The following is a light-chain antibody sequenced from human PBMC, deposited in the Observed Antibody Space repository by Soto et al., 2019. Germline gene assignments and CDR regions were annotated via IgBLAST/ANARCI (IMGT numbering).Light chain of an antibody. CDR2: GAS. CDR3: QQYGSSPWT. Sequence: EIVLTQSPGTRSLSPGERATLSCRASQSVSSSFLAWYQQKPGQAPRILIYGASSRATGIPDRFSGSGSGTDFTLTISGLEPEDFEVYYCQQYGSSPWTFGQGTKVELK. V-gene: IGKV3-20*01. J-gene: IGKJ1*01. CDR1: QSVSSSF.